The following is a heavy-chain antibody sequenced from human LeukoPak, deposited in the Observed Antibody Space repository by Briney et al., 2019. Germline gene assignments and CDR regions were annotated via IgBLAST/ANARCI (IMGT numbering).Heavy chain of an antibody. J-gene: IGHJ3*02. CDR2: INHSGST. D-gene: IGHD3-22*01. V-gene: IGHV4-34*01. CDR1: GGSFSGYY. Sequence: SETLSLTCAVYGGSFSGYYWSWIRQPPGKGLEWIGEINHSGSTNYNPSLKSRVTISVDTSKNQFSLKLSSVTAADTALYYCARHFTYYYDSSGYPRDIFDIWGQGTMVTVSS. CDR3: ARHFTYYYDSSGYPRDIFDI.